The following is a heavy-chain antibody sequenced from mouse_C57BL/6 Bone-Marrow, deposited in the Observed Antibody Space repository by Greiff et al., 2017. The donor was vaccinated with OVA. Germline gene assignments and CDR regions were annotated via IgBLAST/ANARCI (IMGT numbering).Heavy chain of an antibody. D-gene: IGHD2-1*01. V-gene: IGHV1-26*01. CDR3: ARGGPYGNYVG. CDR2: INPNNGGT. Sequence: EVQLQQSGPELVKPGASVKISCKASGYTFTDYYMNWVKQSHGKSLEWIGDINPNNGGTSYNQKFKGKATLTVDKSSSTAYMELRSLTSEDSAVYYCARGGPYGNYVGWGQGTTLTVSS. CDR1: GYTFTDYY. J-gene: IGHJ2*01.